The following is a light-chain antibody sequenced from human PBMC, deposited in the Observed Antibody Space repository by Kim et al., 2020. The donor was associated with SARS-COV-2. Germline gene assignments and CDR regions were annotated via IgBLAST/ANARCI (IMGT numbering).Light chain of an antibody. CDR3: QQYYTTPQT. V-gene: IGKV4-1*01. CDR2: WAS. Sequence: DIVMTQSPDSLAVSLGERATINCKSSQSVSYTSNKNYLAWYQQKPRQPPKLLIYWASTRESGVPDRFSGSGSGTDFTLTISSLQAEDVAVYYCQQYYTTPQTFGQGTKVDIK. J-gene: IGKJ1*01. CDR1: QSVSYTSNKNY.